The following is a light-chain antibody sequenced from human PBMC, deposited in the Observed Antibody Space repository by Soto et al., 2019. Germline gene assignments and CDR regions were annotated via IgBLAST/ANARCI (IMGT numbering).Light chain of an antibody. J-gene: IGKJ2*01. CDR1: QTVSSTY. CDR2: GAS. V-gene: IGKV3-20*01. CDR3: QQYDNSPYT. Sequence: ELGWPQSQATLSLSPCPRATLSCRASQTVSSTYLAWYQHKPGQAPRLLIYGASSRDTGIPDRFSGRGSGTDFTLTISRLEPEDFAVYYCQQYDNSPYTFGQGTRLDIK.